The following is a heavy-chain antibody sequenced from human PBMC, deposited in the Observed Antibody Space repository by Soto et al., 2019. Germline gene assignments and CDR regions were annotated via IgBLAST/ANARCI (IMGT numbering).Heavy chain of an antibody. Sequence: EVQLVESGGGLVKPGGSLRLSCAASGFTFSSYSMNWVRQAPGKGLAWVSSISSSSSYIYYADSVKGRFTIYRDNAKNALYLHMNSLRAEDTAVYYCARTDYGGNSQHAFDIWGQRKMVTVSS. V-gene: IGHV3-21*01. CDR3: ARTDYGGNSQHAFDI. J-gene: IGHJ3*02. CDR2: ISSSSSYI. D-gene: IGHD4-17*01. CDR1: GFTFSSYS.